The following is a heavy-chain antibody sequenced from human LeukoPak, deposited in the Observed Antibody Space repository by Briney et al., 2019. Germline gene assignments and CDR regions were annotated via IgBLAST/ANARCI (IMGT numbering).Heavy chain of an antibody. Sequence: PAETQCLTCTVSGGSISSNYWSWIRQPAGKGLEWIGRVHTSGESNYHPSLKTRVTMSADTSKNQFSLRLSSVTAADTAVYFCARENYFAGGGYGADFWGQGALVTVSP. V-gene: IGHV4-4*07. CDR1: GGSISSNY. CDR3: ARENYFAGGGYGADF. J-gene: IGHJ4*02. CDR2: VHTSGES. D-gene: IGHD3-22*01.